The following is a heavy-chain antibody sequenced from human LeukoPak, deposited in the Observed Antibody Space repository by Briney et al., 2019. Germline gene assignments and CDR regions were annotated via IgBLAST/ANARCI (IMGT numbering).Heavy chain of an antibody. V-gene: IGHV3-53*01. CDR2: IYSGGST. J-gene: IGHJ4*02. Sequence: PGGSLRLSCAASGFTVSSNYMSWVRQAPGKGLEWVSVIYSGGSTYYADSVKGRFTISRDNSKNTLYLQMNSLRAEDTAVYYCARVAAAGTGGDIDYWGQGTLVTVSS. D-gene: IGHD6-13*01. CDR3: ARVAAAGTGGDIDY. CDR1: GFTVSSNY.